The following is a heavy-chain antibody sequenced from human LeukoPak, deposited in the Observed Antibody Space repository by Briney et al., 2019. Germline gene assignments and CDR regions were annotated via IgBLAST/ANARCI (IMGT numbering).Heavy chain of an antibody. J-gene: IGHJ4*02. D-gene: IGHD3-22*01. V-gene: IGHV3-72*01. CDR3: VRKPTDGSAYSD. CDR2: SRNRDKGYTT. Sequence: GGSLRLSCAASGFTFSDYYVDWVRQAPGKRLEWVGRSRNRDKGYTTEYAASVKGRFVISRDDSKKSLYLQMNSLKTEDTAVYYCVRKPTDGSAYSDWGQGTLVTVSS. CDR1: GFTFSDYY.